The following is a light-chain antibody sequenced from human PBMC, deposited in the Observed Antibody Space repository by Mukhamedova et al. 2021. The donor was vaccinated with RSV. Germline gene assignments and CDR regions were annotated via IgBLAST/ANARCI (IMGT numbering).Light chain of an antibody. CDR3: QQYNSYPWT. J-gene: IGKJ1*01. Sequence: WYQRRVHGKAPNLLMYKASSLESGVPLRFSGGGSGTEFTLIIDSLHPDDLATYYCQQYNSYPWTFGQGTKVEFK. V-gene: IGKV1-5*03. CDR2: KAS.